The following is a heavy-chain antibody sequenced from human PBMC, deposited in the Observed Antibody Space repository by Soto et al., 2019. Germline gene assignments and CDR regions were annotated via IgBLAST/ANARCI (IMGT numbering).Heavy chain of an antibody. CDR1: GYTFTHYY. CDR2: INPVSGST. CDR3: ARDLAAGDH. Sequence: QVQLVQSGAEVKKPGASVKVSCRTSGYTFTHYYIHWVRQAPGQGLEWLGIINPVSGSTNYAQDFQGRVTLTMDTSTTTVYMELSGLRAEDTAILYCARDLAAGDHWGQGTLVTVSS. D-gene: IGHD6-25*01. J-gene: IGHJ4*02. V-gene: IGHV1-46*01.